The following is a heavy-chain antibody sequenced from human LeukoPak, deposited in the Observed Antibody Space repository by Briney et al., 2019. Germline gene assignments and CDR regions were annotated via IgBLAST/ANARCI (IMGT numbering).Heavy chain of an antibody. D-gene: IGHD6-13*01. Sequence: SETLSLTCTVSGGSVSSGSYYWSWIRQPPGKGLEWLGYVYYSGSIKHNPSLKSRVTISVDTSKNQFSLKLSSVTAADTAVYYCARWIAAAGTYYFDYWGQGTLVTVSS. V-gene: IGHV4-61*01. CDR2: VYYSGSI. CDR3: ARWIAAAGTYYFDY. J-gene: IGHJ4*02. CDR1: GGSVSSGSYY.